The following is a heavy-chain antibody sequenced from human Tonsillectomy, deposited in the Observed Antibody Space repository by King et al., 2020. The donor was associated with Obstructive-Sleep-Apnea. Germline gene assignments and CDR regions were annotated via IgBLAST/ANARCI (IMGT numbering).Heavy chain of an antibody. CDR3: ENDIWYYYASSGYDSAFDI. CDR2: ISWNSGSI. Sequence: VQLVESGGGLVQPGRSLRLSCAASGFTLDDYAMHWVRQAPGKGLEWVSGISWNSGSIGYADSVKGRFTISRENAKNSRYLQMNSLRAEETALYYCENDIWYYYASSGYDSAFDIWGQGTIVTVSS. J-gene: IGHJ3*02. CDR1: GFTLDDYA. V-gene: IGHV3-9*01. D-gene: IGHD3-22*01.